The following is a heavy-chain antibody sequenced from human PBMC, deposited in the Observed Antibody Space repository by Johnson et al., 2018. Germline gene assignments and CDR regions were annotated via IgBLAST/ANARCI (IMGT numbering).Heavy chain of an antibody. D-gene: IGHD3-10*01. J-gene: IGHJ3*02. CDR3: ARHSRVRGTDGFDI. CDR2: IYPGDSDT. CDR1: GYSFTSYW. Sequence: EVQLVETGAEVKKPGESLKIPCKGSGYSFTSYWVAWVRQMPGKGLEWMGIIYPGDSDTRYSPSFQGQVTISPDKSVSTAYLPWSSLKASDTAMYYCARHSRVRGTDGFDIWGQGTMVTVSS. V-gene: IGHV5-51*01.